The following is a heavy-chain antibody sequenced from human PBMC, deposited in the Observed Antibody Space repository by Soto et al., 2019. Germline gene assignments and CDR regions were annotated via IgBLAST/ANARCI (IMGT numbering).Heavy chain of an antibody. CDR3: ARECIAVAGYPLNYYYYMDV. J-gene: IGHJ6*03. Sequence: ASVKVSCKASGYTFTSYGISWVRQAPGQGLEWMGWISAGNGNTNYSQKFQGRVTITRDTSASTAYMELSSLRSEDTAVYYCARECIAVAGYPLNYYYYMDVWGKGTTVTVSS. V-gene: IGHV1-18*01. D-gene: IGHD6-19*01. CDR1: GYTFTSYG. CDR2: ISAGNGNT.